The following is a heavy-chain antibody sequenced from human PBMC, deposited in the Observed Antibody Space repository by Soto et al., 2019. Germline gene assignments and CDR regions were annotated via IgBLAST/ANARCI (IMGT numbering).Heavy chain of an antibody. J-gene: IGHJ3*02. CDR1: GFTFSSYS. CDR2: ISSSSSYI. CDR3: ARVRVVQDAFDI. D-gene: IGHD3-3*01. Sequence: GGSLRLSCAASGFTFSSYSMNWVRQAPGKGLEWVSSISSSSSYIYYADSVKGRFTISRDNAKSSLYLQMNSLRAEDTAVYYCARVRVVQDAFDIWGQGTMVTVSS. V-gene: IGHV3-21*01.